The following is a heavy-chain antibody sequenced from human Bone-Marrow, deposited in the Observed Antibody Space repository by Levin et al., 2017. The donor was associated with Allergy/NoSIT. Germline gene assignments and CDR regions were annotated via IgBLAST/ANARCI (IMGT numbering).Heavy chain of an antibody. Sequence: KTGGSLRLSCKGSGYSFSTYWIGWVRQMPGKGLEWMGIIYPGDSDTKYSPSFQGQVTISADKSISTAYLQWSSLKASDTAMYYCARYRPIAASTLRQNWFDPWGQGTLVTVSS. CDR3: ARYRPIAASTLRQNWFDP. V-gene: IGHV5-51*01. J-gene: IGHJ5*02. D-gene: IGHD6-13*01. CDR1: GYSFSTYW. CDR2: IYPGDSDT.